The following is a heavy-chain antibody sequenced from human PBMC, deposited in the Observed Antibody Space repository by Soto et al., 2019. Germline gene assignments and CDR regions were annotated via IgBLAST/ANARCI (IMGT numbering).Heavy chain of an antibody. V-gene: IGHV4-59*01. CDR1: GGSISSYY. Sequence: SETLSLTCTVSGGSISSYYWSWIRQAPEKGLEWIGYIYYSGSTSYDPSLKSRVTISVDTSKNQFSLMLSSVTAADTAVYYCARGVNSWYFDYWALGTLVTVSS. CDR3: ARGVNSWYFDY. J-gene: IGHJ4*02. D-gene: IGHD6-13*01. CDR2: IYYSGST.